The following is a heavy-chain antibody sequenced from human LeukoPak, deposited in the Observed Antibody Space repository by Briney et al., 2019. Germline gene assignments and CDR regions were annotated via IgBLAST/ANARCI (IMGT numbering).Heavy chain of an antibody. V-gene: IGHV3-66*03. CDR1: GFTVSTNS. CDR3: AREGYKEQLCHYYYFDY. D-gene: IGHD5-18*01. CDR2: IYCDNT. Sequence: GGSLRLSCPVSGFTVSTNSMSWVRQAPSKGLEWVSFIYCDNTHYADSVKSRFTISRDNSKNTLYLQMNSLRAEDTAVYYCAREGYKEQLCHYYYFDYWGQGTLVTVSS. J-gene: IGHJ4*02.